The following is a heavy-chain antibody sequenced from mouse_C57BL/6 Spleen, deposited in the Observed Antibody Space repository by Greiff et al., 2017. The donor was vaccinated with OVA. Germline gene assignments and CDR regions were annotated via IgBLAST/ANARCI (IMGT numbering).Heavy chain of an antibody. Sequence: VQLQQSGPELVKPGASVKISCKASGYTFTDYYMNWVKQSHGKSLEWIGDINPNNGGTSYNQKFKGKATLPVDKSSSTAYMELRSLTSEDSAVYYCAPQLGYFDYWGQGTTLTVSS. CDR1: GYTFTDYY. CDR3: APQLGYFDY. CDR2: INPNNGGT. D-gene: IGHD4-1*02. V-gene: IGHV1-26*01. J-gene: IGHJ2*01.